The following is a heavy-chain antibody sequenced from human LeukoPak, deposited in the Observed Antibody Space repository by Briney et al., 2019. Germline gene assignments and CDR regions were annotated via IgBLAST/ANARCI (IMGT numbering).Heavy chain of an antibody. CDR2: IYYSGST. V-gene: IGHV4-39*01. Sequence: SETLSLTCAVSGGSISSSGYHWGWIRQPPGKGLVCIGSIYYSGSTYYNPSLKSRVTISADTSKNQFSLKVSSVTAADTAVYYCARLRSPYCSGGSCYSHVFDYWGQGSLVTVSS. CDR1: GGSISSSGYH. J-gene: IGHJ4*02. CDR3: ARLRSPYCSGGSCYSHVFDY. D-gene: IGHD2-15*01.